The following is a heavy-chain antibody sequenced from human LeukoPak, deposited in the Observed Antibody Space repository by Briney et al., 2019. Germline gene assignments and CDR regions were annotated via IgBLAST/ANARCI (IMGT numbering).Heavy chain of an antibody. V-gene: IGHV3-30*18. CDR3: AKLGGDYGGNTLDP. CDR1: GFTFSSYG. CDR2: ISYDGSNK. J-gene: IGHJ5*02. D-gene: IGHD4-23*01. Sequence: PGGSLRLSCAASGFTFSSYGMHWVRQAPGKGLEWVAVISYDGSNKYYADSVKGRFTISRDNSKNTLYLQMNSLRAEDTAVYYCAKLGGDYGGNTLDPWGQGTLVTVSS.